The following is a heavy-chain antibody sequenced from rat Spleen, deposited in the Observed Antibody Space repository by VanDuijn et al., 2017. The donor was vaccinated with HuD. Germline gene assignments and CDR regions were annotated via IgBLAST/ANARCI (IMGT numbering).Heavy chain of an antibody. V-gene: IGHV5-58*01. J-gene: IGHJ1*01. Sequence: EVQLVESGGGLVQPGRSLKLSCAASGFTFSSYWMYWTRQAPGKGLAWVSSINTDGGTTYYPDSVKGRFTISRDNAKSTLYLQMDSLRSEDTATYYCARRDPIAAISWYFDFWGPGTMVTVSS. D-gene: IGHD1-2*01. CDR2: INTDGGTT. CDR1: GFTFSSYW. CDR3: ARRDPIAAISWYFDF.